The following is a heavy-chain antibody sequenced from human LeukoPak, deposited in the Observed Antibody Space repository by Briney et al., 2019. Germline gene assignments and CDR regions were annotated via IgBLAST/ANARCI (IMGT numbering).Heavy chain of an antibody. J-gene: IGHJ6*03. CDR3: ARGGYCGGDCPYYYYYYMDV. CDR2: IYYNGST. V-gene: IGHV4-59*12. Sequence: SETLSLTCTVSGGSISSYYWSWIRQPPGKGLEWIGYIYYNGSTNYNPSLKSRVTISVDTSKNQFSLKLSSVTAADTAVYYCARGGYCGGDCPYYYYYYMDVWGKGTTVTVSS. CDR1: GGSISSYY. D-gene: IGHD2-21*02.